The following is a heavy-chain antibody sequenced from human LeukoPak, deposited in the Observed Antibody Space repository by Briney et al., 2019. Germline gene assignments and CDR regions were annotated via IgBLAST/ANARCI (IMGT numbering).Heavy chain of an antibody. Sequence: GGSLRLSCATSGYTFSSHGLHWVRQAPGKGLECVASIRHDGGDKYYSESVKGRFTISKDNTKNTLFLYMNSLRPEDTAMYYCVRWSGTYPLYYLDYWGQGTLVTVSS. CDR2: IRHDGGDK. J-gene: IGHJ4*02. V-gene: IGHV3-30*02. D-gene: IGHD1-26*01. CDR1: GYTFSSHG. CDR3: VRWSGTYPLYYLDY.